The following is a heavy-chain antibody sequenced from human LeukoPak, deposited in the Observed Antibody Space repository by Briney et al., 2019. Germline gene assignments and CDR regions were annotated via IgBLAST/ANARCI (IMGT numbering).Heavy chain of an antibody. D-gene: IGHD2-8*02. J-gene: IGHJ4*02. CDR2: INPTGSST. CDR3: AREESGGDFDY. Sequence: GASVKVSCKASGYTFTAYYIHWVRQAPGQGLEWMGLINPTGSSTNYAQKFRGRVTMTRDTSTSTVYMELSSLRSEDTAVYYCAREESGGDFDYWGQGTLVTVSS. CDR1: GYTFTAYY. V-gene: IGHV1-46*01.